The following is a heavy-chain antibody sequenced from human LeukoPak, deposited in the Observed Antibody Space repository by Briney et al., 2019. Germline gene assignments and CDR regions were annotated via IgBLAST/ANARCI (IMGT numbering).Heavy chain of an antibody. V-gene: IGHV4-59*08. CDR3: ATQVRPSAPIDY. D-gene: IGHD4/OR15-4a*01. CDR1: GGSISSYY. CDR2: IYYSGST. Sequence: SETLSLTCTVSGGSISSYYWSWIRQPPGKGLEWIGYIYYSGSTNYNPSLKSRVTISVDTSKNQFSLKLSSVTAADTAVYYCATQVRPSAPIDYWGQGTLVTVSS. J-gene: IGHJ4*02.